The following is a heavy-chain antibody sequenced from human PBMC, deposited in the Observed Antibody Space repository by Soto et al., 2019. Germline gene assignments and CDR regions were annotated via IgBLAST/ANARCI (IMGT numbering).Heavy chain of an antibody. V-gene: IGHV4-59*01. CDR1: GGSISSYY. J-gene: IGHJ4*02. D-gene: IGHD6-19*01. CDR3: ARAPYSSGWTW. Sequence: KPSETLSLTCTVSGGSISSYYWSWIRQPPGKGLEWIGYIYYSGSTNYNPSLKSRVTISVDTSKNQFSLKLSSVTAADTAVYYCARAPYSSGWTWWGQGTLVTAPQ. CDR2: IYYSGST.